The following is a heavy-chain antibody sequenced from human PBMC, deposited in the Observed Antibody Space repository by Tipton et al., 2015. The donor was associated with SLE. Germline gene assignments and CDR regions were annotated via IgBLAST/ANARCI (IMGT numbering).Heavy chain of an antibody. CDR3: ARVSSDYDYAFDI. D-gene: IGHD3-22*01. CDR1: GFSFSSSW. CDR2: LKNDGGTT. V-gene: IGHV3-74*01. J-gene: IGHJ3*02. Sequence: SLRLSCAASGFSFSSSWMHWVRQVPGKGLVWVSRLKNDGGTTTYADSVKGRFTISRDNAKNTLYLQMSSLGAEDTAVYYCARVSSDYDYAFDIWGQGIMVTVSS.